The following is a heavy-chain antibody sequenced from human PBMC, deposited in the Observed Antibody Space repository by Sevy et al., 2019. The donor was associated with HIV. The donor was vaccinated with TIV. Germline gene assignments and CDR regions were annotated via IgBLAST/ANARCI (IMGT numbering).Heavy chain of an antibody. CDR3: ARNGGYADYGMDV. CDR1: GFTFSSYS. D-gene: IGHD2-2*01. Sequence: GGSLRLSCAASGFTFSSYSMNWVRQAPGKGLEWVSNIISSGSSKYYADSVKGRFTISRDNAKNSVSLQMHSLRAEDTAVYYCARNGGYADYGMDVWGQGTTVTVS. CDR2: IISSGSSK. J-gene: IGHJ6*02. V-gene: IGHV3-48*01.